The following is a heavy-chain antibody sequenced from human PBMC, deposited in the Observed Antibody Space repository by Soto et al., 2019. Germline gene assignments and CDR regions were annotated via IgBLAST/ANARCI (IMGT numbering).Heavy chain of an antibody. Sequence: PGGSVRLSCAASGFTFSSYGMNWVRQAPGKGLEWVSYISSSSSTIYYADSVKGRFTISRDNAKNSLYLQMNSLRDEDTAVYYCARVFTAVAGTGFDYGGEGTLVHV. V-gene: IGHV3-48*02. CDR2: ISSSSSTI. J-gene: IGHJ4*02. CDR1: GFTFSSYG. D-gene: IGHD6-19*01. CDR3: ARVFTAVAGTGFDY.